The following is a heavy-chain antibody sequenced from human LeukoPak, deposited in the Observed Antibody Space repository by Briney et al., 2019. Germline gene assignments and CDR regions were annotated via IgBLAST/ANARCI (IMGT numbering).Heavy chain of an antibody. D-gene: IGHD6-13*01. CDR3: ARERGGIARYFDL. CDR1: GFTFSSYW. J-gene: IGHJ2*01. Sequence: GGSLRLSCAASGFTFSSYWMSWVRQAPGKGLEWVANIKQDGSEKYYVDSVKGRFTISRDNAKNSLYLQMNSLRAEDTAVYYCARERGGIARYFDLWGRGTLVTVSS. V-gene: IGHV3-7*01. CDR2: IKQDGSEK.